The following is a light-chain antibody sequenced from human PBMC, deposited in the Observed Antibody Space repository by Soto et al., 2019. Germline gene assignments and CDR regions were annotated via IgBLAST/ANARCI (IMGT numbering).Light chain of an antibody. CDR3: QKYNSYLWT. CDR1: QSISSY. J-gene: IGKJ1*01. V-gene: IGKV1-39*01. CDR2: AAS. Sequence: DIQMTHSPSSLSASVGDIVTITCWASQSISSYLNWYQQKPGKAPKLLIYAASSLQSGVPSRFSGSGSGTEFTHTISSLQPDDFATYYCQKYNSYLWTFGQGTKVDIK.